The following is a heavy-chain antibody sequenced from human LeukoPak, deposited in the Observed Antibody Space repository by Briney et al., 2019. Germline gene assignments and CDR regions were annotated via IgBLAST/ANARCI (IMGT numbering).Heavy chain of an antibody. D-gene: IGHD3-22*01. Sequence: GGSLRLSCAASGFTFSSYWMSWVCQAPGKGLEWVANIKQDGSDKYYVDSVKGRFTISRDNAKNSLYLQMNSLRAEDTAVYYCARDPHDSSWGLCYFDYWGQGILVTVSS. J-gene: IGHJ4*02. CDR2: IKQDGSDK. V-gene: IGHV3-7*04. CDR1: GFTFSSYW. CDR3: ARDPHDSSWGLCYFDY.